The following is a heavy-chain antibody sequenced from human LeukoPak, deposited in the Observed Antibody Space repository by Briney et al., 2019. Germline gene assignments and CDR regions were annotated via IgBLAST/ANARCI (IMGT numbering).Heavy chain of an antibody. CDR2: IKQDGSEK. Sequence: GGSLRLSCAASGSTFSSYWMSWVRQAPGKGLEWVANIKQDGSEKYYVDSVKGRFTISRDNAKNSLYLQMNSLRAEDTAVYYCARDELYCSGGSCYGFGYWGQGTLVTVSS. D-gene: IGHD2-15*01. CDR1: GSTFSSYW. CDR3: ARDELYCSGGSCYGFGY. J-gene: IGHJ4*02. V-gene: IGHV3-7*01.